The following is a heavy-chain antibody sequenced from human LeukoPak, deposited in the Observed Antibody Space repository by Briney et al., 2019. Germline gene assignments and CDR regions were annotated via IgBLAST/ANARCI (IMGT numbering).Heavy chain of an antibody. J-gene: IGHJ5*02. Sequence: RRASVKVSCKVSGYTLTELSMHWARQAPGKGLEWMGGFDPEDGETIYAQKFQGRVTMTEDTSTDTAYMELSSLRSEDTAVYYCALRGGATRIPRYRDWFDPWGQGTLVTVSS. CDR2: FDPEDGET. V-gene: IGHV1-24*01. CDR1: GYTLTELS. CDR3: ALRGGATRIPRYRDWFDP. D-gene: IGHD1-26*01.